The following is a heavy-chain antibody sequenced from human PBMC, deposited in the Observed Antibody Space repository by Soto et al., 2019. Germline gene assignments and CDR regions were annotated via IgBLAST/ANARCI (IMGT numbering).Heavy chain of an antibody. Sequence: KPSETLSLTCTVSGGSISSYYWSWIRQPAGKGLEWIGRIYTSGSTNYNPSLKSRVTMSVDTSKNQFSLKLSSVTAADTAVYYCASRSIAARRYGMDVWGQGTTVTVSS. CDR3: ASRSIAARRYGMDV. J-gene: IGHJ6*02. CDR2: IYTSGST. D-gene: IGHD6-6*01. CDR1: GGSISSYY. V-gene: IGHV4-4*07.